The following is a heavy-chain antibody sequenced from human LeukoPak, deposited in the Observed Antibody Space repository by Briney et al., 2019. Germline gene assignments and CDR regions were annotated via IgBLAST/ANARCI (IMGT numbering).Heavy chain of an antibody. Sequence: PSETLSLTCTVSGGSISSSSYYWGWIRQPPGKGLEWIGSIYYSGSTYYNPSLKSRVTISVDTSKNQFSLKLSSVTAADTAVYYCATIGYCSSTSCQLGDYWGQGTLVTVSS. D-gene: IGHD2-2*01. V-gene: IGHV4-39*01. CDR3: ATIGYCSSTSCQLGDY. CDR1: GGSISSSSYY. CDR2: IYYSGST. J-gene: IGHJ4*02.